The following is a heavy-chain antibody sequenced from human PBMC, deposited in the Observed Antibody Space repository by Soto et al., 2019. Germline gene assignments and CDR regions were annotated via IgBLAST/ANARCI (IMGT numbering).Heavy chain of an antibody. CDR2: IIPIFDTI. D-gene: IGHD3-3*01. J-gene: IGHJ4*02. CDR3: ASPLKWSGYYIAFDY. V-gene: IGHV1-69*06. Sequence: QVQLLQSGAEVKKPGSSVKVSCKASGATFSSFAFSWVRQAPGQGLEWMGVIIPIFDTISYAQKFQGRVTITADKSTRTAYMELNSLTSDDTAVYYCASPLKWSGYYIAFDYWGQGTLVFVSS. CDR1: GATFSSFA.